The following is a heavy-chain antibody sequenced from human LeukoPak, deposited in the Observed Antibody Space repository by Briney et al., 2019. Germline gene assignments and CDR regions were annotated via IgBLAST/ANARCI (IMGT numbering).Heavy chain of an antibody. CDR2: IYPADSDT. D-gene: IGHD3-22*01. CDR1: GYRFTNYW. J-gene: IGHJ4*02. V-gene: IGHV5-51*01. Sequence: GESLKISCKGSGYRFTNYWIGWVRQMPGKGLEWMGTIYPADSDTRYSPSFQGQVTISADKSINTAYLQWSSLKDSDTAMYYCARHHISGYYYFDYWGQGTLVTVSS. CDR3: ARHHISGYYYFDY.